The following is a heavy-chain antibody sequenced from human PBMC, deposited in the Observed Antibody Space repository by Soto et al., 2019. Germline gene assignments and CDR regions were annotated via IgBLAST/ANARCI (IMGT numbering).Heavy chain of an antibody. CDR3: ARKRGNYLDY. D-gene: IGHD3-16*01. CDR1: GGAIYNGVYS. V-gene: IGHV4-30-2*01. CDR2: IYHSGST. J-gene: IGHJ4*02. Sequence: SETLSLTCAVFGGAIYNGVYSWSWIRQPPGKGLEWIGYIYHSGSTYYNPSLKSRVTISVDTSRNQFSLKLSSVTAADTAVYYCARKRGNYLDYWGRGALVTVSS.